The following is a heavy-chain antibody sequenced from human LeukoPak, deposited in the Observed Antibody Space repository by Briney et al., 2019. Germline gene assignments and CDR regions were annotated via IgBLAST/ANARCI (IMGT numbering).Heavy chain of an antibody. V-gene: IGHV3-48*04. J-gene: IGHJ4*02. CDR2: ISSSSSTI. D-gene: IGHD3-22*01. CDR3: ARESSNYYDSSGYYANDY. CDR1: GGTFSSYA. Sequence: SCKASGGTFSSYAMSWVRQAPGKGLEWVSYISSSSSTIYYADSVKGRFTISRDNAKNSLYLQMNSLRAEDTAVYYCARESSNYYDSSGYYANDYWGQGTLVTVSS.